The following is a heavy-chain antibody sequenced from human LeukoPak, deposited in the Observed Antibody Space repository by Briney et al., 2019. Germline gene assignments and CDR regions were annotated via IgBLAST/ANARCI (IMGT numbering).Heavy chain of an antibody. CDR1: GYTFTSCD. CDR2: MNPNSGNT. V-gene: IGHV1-8*02. CDR3: ARRGCYYYFMVV. J-gene: IGHJ6*03. Sequence: ASVKVSCKASGYTFTSCDINWVRQATGQGLEWMGWMNPNSGNTGYAQKFQGRVTMTRNTSISTAYMELSSLRSEDTAVYYCARRGCYYYFMVVWGKATTVTVSS. D-gene: IGHD3-10*01.